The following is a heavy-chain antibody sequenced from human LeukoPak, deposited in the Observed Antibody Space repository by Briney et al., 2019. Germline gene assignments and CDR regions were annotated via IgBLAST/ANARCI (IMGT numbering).Heavy chain of an antibody. Sequence: GGSLRLSCAASGFIFSSYGMHWVRQAPGKGLEWVAVIWYDGSNKYYADSVEGRFTISRDNSKDTLYLQMNSLRAEDTAVYYCARDYRFGESLVDYWGQGTLVTVSS. CDR1: GFIFSSYG. V-gene: IGHV3-33*01. CDR2: IWYDGSNK. CDR3: ARDYRFGESLVDY. D-gene: IGHD3-10*01. J-gene: IGHJ4*02.